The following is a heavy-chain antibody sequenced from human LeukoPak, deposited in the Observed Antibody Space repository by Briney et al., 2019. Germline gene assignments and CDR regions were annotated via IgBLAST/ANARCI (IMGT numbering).Heavy chain of an antibody. D-gene: IGHD3-22*01. CDR2: ISDSGGST. J-gene: IGHJ4*02. V-gene: IGHV3-23*01. Sequence: QAGGSLRLSCAVSGITLSNYGMSWVRQAPGKGLEWVAGISDSGGSTNYADSVKGRFTISRDNPKNTLYLQMNSLRAEDTAVYFCARRGVVIRVILVGFHKEAFYFDSWGQGALVTVPS. CDR3: ARRGVVIRVILVGFHKEAFYFDS. CDR1: GITLSNYG.